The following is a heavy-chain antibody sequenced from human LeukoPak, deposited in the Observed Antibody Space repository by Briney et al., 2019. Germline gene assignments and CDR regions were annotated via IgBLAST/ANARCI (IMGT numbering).Heavy chain of an antibody. D-gene: IGHD3-22*01. CDR2: ISYDGSNK. Sequence: PGRSLRLSCAASGFTFSSYGMHWVRQAPGKGLEWVAVISYDGSNKYYADSVKGRFTISRDNSKNTLYLQMNSLRAEDTAVYYCARDGFYYDSSGPFDYWGQGTLVTVSS. CDR3: ARDGFYYDSSGPFDY. J-gene: IGHJ4*02. CDR1: GFTFSSYG. V-gene: IGHV3-30*03.